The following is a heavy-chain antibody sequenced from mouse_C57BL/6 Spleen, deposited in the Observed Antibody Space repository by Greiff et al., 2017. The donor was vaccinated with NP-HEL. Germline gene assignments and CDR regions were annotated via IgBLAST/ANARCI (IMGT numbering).Heavy chain of an antibody. J-gene: IGHJ1*03. CDR1: GYTFTSYW. D-gene: IGHD1-1*01. CDR2: IDPNSGGT. V-gene: IGHV1-72*01. CDR3: ARSDGSGLYWYFEV. Sequence: QVQLQQPGAELVKPGASVKLSCKASGYTFTSYWMHWVKQRPGRGLEWIGRIDPNSGGTKYNEKFKSKATLTVDKPSRTAYMQLSSLTSEGSAVDDFARSDGSGLYWYFEVWGTGTTVTVSS.